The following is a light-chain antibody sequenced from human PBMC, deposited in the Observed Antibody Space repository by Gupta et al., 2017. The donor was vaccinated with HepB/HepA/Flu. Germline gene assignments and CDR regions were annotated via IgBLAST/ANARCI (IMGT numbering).Light chain of an antibody. CDR2: GAS. Sequence: EIVMTQSPATLSVSPGERAPLSCRTSQSVSSNLAWYQQKPGQAPWLRIYGASTRATGIPARFSGSGSGTEFTLTISSLQSEDFAVYYCQQYNNWPPCSFGQGTRLEIK. V-gene: IGKV3-15*01. CDR1: QSVSSN. J-gene: IGKJ2*04. CDR3: QQYNNWPPCS.